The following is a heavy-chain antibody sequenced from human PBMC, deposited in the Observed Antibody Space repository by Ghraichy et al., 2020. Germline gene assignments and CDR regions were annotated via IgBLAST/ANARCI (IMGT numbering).Heavy chain of an antibody. CDR3: AKDLVGSGWFFGMDV. V-gene: IGHV3-23*01. CDR1: RFTFGSFP. D-gene: IGHD6-19*01. J-gene: IGHJ6*02. CDR2: ISGNGDST. Sequence: GGSLRLSCTASRFTFGSFPMNWVRQAPGKGLEWVSAISGNGDSTYYADSVKGRFTVSRDNSENTLYLQMNSLRAEDTAVYFCAKDLVGSGWFFGMDVWGQGTTVTVSS.